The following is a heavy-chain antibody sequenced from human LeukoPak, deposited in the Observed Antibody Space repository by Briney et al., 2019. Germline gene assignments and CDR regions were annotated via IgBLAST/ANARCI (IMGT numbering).Heavy chain of an antibody. J-gene: IGHJ4*02. D-gene: IGHD3-16*01. CDR2: ISAYNGNT. V-gene: IGHV1-18*01. Sequence: ASVKFSCKASGYTFTNYGINWLRQAPGQGLEWMGWISAYNGNTNYAQRLQGRVTMTTDTSTSTAYMELRSLRSDDTAVYYCARDSLGSMEYWGQGTLVTVSS. CDR3: ARDSLGSMEY. CDR1: GYTFTNYG.